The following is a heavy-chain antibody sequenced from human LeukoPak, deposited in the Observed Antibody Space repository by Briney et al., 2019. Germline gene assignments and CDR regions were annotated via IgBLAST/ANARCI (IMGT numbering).Heavy chain of an antibody. CDR3: ARRLRVDYGTDV. V-gene: IGHV4-39*01. CDR2: IYYSGST. CDR1: GGSISSGSYY. Sequence: SETLSLTCTVSGGSISSGSYYWGWIRQPPGQGLEWIGSIYYSGSTYYNPSLKSRVTISVDTSKNQFSLKLSSVTAADTAVYYCARRLRVDYGTDVWGQGTTVTVSS. J-gene: IGHJ6*02.